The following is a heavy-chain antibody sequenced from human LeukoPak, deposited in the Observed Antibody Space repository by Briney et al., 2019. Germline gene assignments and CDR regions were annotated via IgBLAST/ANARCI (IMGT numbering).Heavy chain of an antibody. CDR3: ARDGDGYNPPYFDY. Sequence: GGSLRLSCAASGFTVSSNCMSWVRQAPGKGLEWVSVIYSGGSTYYADSVKGRFTISRDNSKNTLYLQMDSLRAEDTAVYYCARDGDGYNPPYFDYWGQGTLVTVSS. CDR2: IYSGGST. D-gene: IGHD5-24*01. J-gene: IGHJ4*02. CDR1: GFTVSSNC. V-gene: IGHV3-66*02.